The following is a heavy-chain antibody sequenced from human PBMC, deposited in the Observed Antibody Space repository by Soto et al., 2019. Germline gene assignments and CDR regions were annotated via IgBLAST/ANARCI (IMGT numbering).Heavy chain of an antibody. J-gene: IGHJ6*02. V-gene: IGHV4-61*01. CDR3: ARTYDFWSGYRPPDGMDV. Sequence: QVQLQESGPGLVKPSETLSLTCTVSGGSVSSGSYYWSWIRQPPGKGLEWIGYIYYSGSTNYNPSLKSRVTISVDTSKNQFSLKLSSVTAADTAVYYCARTYDFWSGYRPPDGMDVWGQGTTVTVSS. D-gene: IGHD3-3*01. CDR2: IYYSGST. CDR1: GGSVSSGSYY.